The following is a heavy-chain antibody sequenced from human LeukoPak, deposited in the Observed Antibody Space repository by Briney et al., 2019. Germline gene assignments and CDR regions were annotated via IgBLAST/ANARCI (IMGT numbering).Heavy chain of an antibody. J-gene: IGHJ3*02. V-gene: IGHV4-34*01. CDR2: INHSGST. Sequence: PSETLSLTCAVYGGSFSGYYWSWIRQPPGKGLEWIGEINHSGSTNYSPSLKSRVTISVDTSKNQFSLKLSSVTAADTAVYYCAREKRNYYDSSGYFFNAFDIWGQGTMVTVSS. CDR1: GGSFSGYY. CDR3: AREKRNYYDSSGYFFNAFDI. D-gene: IGHD3-22*01.